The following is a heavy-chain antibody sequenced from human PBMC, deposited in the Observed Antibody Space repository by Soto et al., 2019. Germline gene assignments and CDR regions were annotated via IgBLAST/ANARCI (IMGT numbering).Heavy chain of an antibody. V-gene: IGHV1-18*01. CDR1: GYTFTRSG. D-gene: IGHD6-13*01. CDR3: ARDYNTSWGGFDP. J-gene: IGHJ5*02. Sequence: ASVKVSCKASGYTFTRSGISWARQAPGQGPEWMGWISSYNGDTNYAQTFQGRVTMTRDTSTSTVYMDLSSLRSEDTAVYYCARDYNTSWGGFDPWGQGTLVTVSS. CDR2: ISSYNGDT.